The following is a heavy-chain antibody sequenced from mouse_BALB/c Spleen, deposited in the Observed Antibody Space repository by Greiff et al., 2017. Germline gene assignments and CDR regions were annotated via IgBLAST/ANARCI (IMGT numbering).Heavy chain of an antibody. CDR2: IDPENGDT. J-gene: IGHJ3*01. Sequence: EVQLQQSGAELVRSGASVKLSCTASGFNIKDYYMHWVKQRPEQGLEWIGWIDPENGDTEYAPKFQGKATMTADTSSNTAYLQLSSLTSEDTAVYYCRVDSSGPFAYWGQGTLVTVSA. CDR3: RVDSSGPFAY. D-gene: IGHD3-2*01. V-gene: IGHV14-4*02. CDR1: GFNIKDYY.